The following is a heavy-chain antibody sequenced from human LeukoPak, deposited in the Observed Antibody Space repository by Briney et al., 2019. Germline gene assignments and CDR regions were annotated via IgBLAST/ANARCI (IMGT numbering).Heavy chain of an antibody. CDR2: IYYSGST. CDR1: GGSISSSSYY. Sequence: SETLSLTCTVSGGSISSSSYYWGWIRQPPGKGLEWIGSIYYSGSTYYNPSLKSRVTISVDTSKNQFSLKLSSVTAADTAVYYCARHTDIVVVVAAQGAFDIWGQGTMVTVSS. CDR3: ARHTDIVVVVAAQGAFDI. D-gene: IGHD2-15*01. J-gene: IGHJ3*02. V-gene: IGHV4-39*01.